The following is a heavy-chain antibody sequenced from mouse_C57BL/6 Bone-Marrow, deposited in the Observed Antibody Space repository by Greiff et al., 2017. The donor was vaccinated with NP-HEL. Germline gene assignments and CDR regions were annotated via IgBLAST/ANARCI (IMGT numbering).Heavy chain of an antibody. CDR1: GFTFSSYA. D-gene: IGHD2-4*01. CDR2: ISSGGDYI. CDR3: TREIYYDYDYAMDY. Sequence: EVKLQESGEGLVKPGGSLKLSCAASGFTFSSYAMSWVRQTPEKRLEWVAYISSGGDYIYYADTVKGRFTISRDNARNTLYLQMSSLKSEDTAMYYCTREIYYDYDYAMDYWGQGTSVTVSS. V-gene: IGHV5-9-1*02. J-gene: IGHJ4*01.